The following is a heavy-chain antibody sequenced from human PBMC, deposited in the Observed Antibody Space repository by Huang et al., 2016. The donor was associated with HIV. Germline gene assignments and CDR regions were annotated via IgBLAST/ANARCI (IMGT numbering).Heavy chain of an antibody. CDR3: ARSGYTYGFDY. J-gene: IGHJ4*02. Sequence: QLLLQESGSGLVKPSQTLSLTCAVSGGSISSGGYSWSWVRQPPGKGLEWIGYIYYSGSPYYNPSIKSRVTFSVDRSKNQFSLKLSSVTAADTAVYFCARSGYTYGFDYWGQGTLVSVSS. CDR1: GGSISSGGYS. V-gene: IGHV4-30-2*01. D-gene: IGHD5-18*01. CDR2: IYYSGSP.